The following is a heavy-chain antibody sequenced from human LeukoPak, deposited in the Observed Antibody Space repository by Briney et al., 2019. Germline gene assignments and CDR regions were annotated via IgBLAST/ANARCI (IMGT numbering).Heavy chain of an antibody. CDR3: ARQVRAGYSTGWYDWFDP. CDR2: IDPSDSYT. Sequence: GEPLRISCKGSGYSFSSYWITWVRQMPGKGLEWMGRIDPSDSYTNYSPSFQGHVTISADKSISTAYLQWSSLKASDTAMYYCARQVRAGYSTGWYDWFDPWGQGTLVTVSS. J-gene: IGHJ5*02. D-gene: IGHD6-19*01. V-gene: IGHV5-10-1*01. CDR1: GYSFSSYW.